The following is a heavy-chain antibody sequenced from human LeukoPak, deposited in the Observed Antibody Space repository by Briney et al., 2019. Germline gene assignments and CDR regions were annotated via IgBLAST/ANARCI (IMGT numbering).Heavy chain of an antibody. CDR3: ARGRWNMVRGVITYFDY. V-gene: IGHV3-20*01. CDR2: INWNGGST. D-gene: IGHD3-10*01. J-gene: IGHJ4*02. Sequence: SGGSLRLSCAASGFTFSSYGMHWVRQAPGKGLEWVSGINWNGGSTGYADSVKGRFTISRDNAKNSLYLQMNSLRAEDTALYHCARGRWNMVRGVITYFDYWGQGTLVTVSS. CDR1: GFTFSSYG.